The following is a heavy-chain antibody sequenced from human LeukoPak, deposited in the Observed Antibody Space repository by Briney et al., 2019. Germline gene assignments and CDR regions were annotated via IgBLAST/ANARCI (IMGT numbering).Heavy chain of an antibody. CDR2: IGGSGDFT. CDR3: ARDLVVVTGLRTRGSFDI. CDR1: GFTFSTYA. D-gene: IGHD2-21*02. V-gene: IGHV3-23*01. Sequence: GGSLRLSCAASGFTFSTYAMSWVRQAPGEGLEWVLAIGGSGDFTYYAEYVRGRFTISRDNSKKTLYLQMNSLRSEDTAVYYCARDLVVVTGLRTRGSFDIWGQGTMVTVSS. J-gene: IGHJ3*02.